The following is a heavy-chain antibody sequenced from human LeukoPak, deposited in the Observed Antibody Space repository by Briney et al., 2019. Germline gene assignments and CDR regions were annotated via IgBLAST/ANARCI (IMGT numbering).Heavy chain of an antibody. CDR1: GGSISSGNYY. J-gene: IGHJ4*02. V-gene: IGHV4-31*03. CDR2: IYYSGST. Sequence: SETLSLTCTVSGGSISSGNYYWSWIRQHPGKGLERVGYIYYSGSTSYNPSLKSRVTISVDTSKNQFSLKLSSVTAADTAVYYCARAYDSSGYYLDYWGQGTLVTVTS. CDR3: ARAYDSSGYYLDY. D-gene: IGHD3-22*01.